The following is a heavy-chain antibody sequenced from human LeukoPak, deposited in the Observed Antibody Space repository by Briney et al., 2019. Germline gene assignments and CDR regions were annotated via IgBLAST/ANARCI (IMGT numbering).Heavy chain of an antibody. CDR2: IFHSGST. J-gene: IGHJ4*02. D-gene: IGHD2-15*01. CDR3: ASPSGASTS. Sequence: SGTLSLTCAVSGASINSGTWWSWVRQPPGKGLEWLGDIFHSGSTHYNPSLKSRVSISVDKSNNQFSLRLTSVTAADTAVYYCASPSGASTSWGQGILVTVSS. CDR1: GASINSGTW. V-gene: IGHV4-4*02.